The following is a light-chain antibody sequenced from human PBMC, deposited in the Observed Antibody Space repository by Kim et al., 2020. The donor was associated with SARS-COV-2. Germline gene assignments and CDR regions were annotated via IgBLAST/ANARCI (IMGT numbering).Light chain of an antibody. CDR2: GKN. CDR3: NSRDSSGNRV. J-gene: IGLJ3*02. CDR1: SLRSYY. Sequence: SSELTQDPAVSVALGHTVRITCQGDSLRSYYASWYQQKPGQAPVLVIYGKNNRPSGIPDRFSGSSSGNTASLTITGAQAEEEADYYCNSRDSSGNRVFGGGTQLTVL. V-gene: IGLV3-19*01.